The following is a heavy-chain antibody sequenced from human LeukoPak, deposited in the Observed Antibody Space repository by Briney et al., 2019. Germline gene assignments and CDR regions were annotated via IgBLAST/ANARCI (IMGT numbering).Heavy chain of an antibody. CDR2: IYSDGRT. V-gene: IGHV3-66*04. CDR3: VRPKHSSTSWLHYGMDV. Sequence: GGSLRLSCAASGLTVSSSHLTWVRQAPGKGLEWVSLIYSDGRTYYADSVRGRFTISRDNSKNTLYLQMNSLRVEDTAVFYCVRPKHSSTSWLHYGMDVWGQGTTVIVSS. CDR1: GLTVSSSH. D-gene: IGHD2-2*01. J-gene: IGHJ6*02.